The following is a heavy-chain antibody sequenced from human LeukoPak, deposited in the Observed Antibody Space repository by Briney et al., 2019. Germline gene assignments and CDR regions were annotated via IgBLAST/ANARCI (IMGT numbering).Heavy chain of an antibody. CDR3: ARGRKPAYSFPLHFDY. V-gene: IGHV1-2*02. CDR2: INPNSGGT. Sequence: GASVKVSCKASGYTFTGYYMHWVRQAPGQGLEWMGWINPNSGGTNYAQKFQGRVTMTRVTSISTAYMELSRLRSDDTAVYYCARGRKPAYSFPLHFDYWGQGTLVTVSS. J-gene: IGHJ4*02. CDR1: GYTFTGYY. D-gene: IGHD1-14*01.